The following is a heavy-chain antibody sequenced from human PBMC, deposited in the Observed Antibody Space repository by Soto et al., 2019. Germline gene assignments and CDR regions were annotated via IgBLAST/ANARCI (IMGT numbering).Heavy chain of an antibody. J-gene: IGHJ4*02. D-gene: IGHD1-26*01. Sequence: PGGSLRLSCSASGFIFSTYWMGWVRQTPGKGLEWVANMNPVGSEKYYLDSVKGRFTISRDNAKNSLYLQMNSLRAEDTAVYYCARDPPEWELLLDYWGQGTLVTVSS. CDR3: ARDPPEWELLLDY. CDR2: MNPVGSEK. V-gene: IGHV3-7*04. CDR1: GFIFSTYW.